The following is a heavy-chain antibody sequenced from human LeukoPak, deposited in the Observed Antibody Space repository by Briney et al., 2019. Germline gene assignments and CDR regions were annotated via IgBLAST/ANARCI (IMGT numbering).Heavy chain of an antibody. CDR3: AGAPHTVTHPSYYYYYIDV. CDR2: IYYSGST. D-gene: IGHD4-17*01. J-gene: IGHJ6*03. Sequence: PSETLSLTCTVSGGSISNKYWSWIRHPPGKGLEWIGYIYYSGSTNYNPSLKSRVTILVDTSKNQFSLKLSSVTAADTAVYYCAGAPHTVTHPSYYYYYIDVWGKGTTVTVSS. CDR1: GGSISNKY. V-gene: IGHV4-59*01.